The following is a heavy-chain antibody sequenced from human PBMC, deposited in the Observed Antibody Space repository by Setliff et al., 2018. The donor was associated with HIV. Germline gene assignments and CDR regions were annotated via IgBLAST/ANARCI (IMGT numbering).Heavy chain of an antibody. Sequence: ASVKVSCKASGYTFTNFGISWVRQAPGKGLEWMGWISVYNGKIDYAQKFQGRVTMTTETSTSTAHMELRSLRSDDTAVYYCARDYGSSPYAVFDSWGQGTLVTVSS. CDR3: ARDYGSSPYAVFDS. D-gene: IGHD6-13*01. V-gene: IGHV1-18*01. CDR1: GYTFTNFG. J-gene: IGHJ4*02. CDR2: ISVYNGKI.